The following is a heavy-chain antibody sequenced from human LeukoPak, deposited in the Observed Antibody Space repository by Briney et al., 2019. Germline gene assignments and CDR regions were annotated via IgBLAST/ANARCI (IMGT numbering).Heavy chain of an antibody. CDR2: IYPGDSDT. J-gene: IGHJ4*02. V-gene: IGHV5-51*01. CDR3: ARGDDGDYFDY. Sequence: XVRPVPXKGLEWMGSIYPGDSDTRYSPSFQGQVTISADKSISTAYLQWSSLKASDTAMYYCARGDDGDYFDYWGQGTLVTVSS. D-gene: IGHD4-17*01.